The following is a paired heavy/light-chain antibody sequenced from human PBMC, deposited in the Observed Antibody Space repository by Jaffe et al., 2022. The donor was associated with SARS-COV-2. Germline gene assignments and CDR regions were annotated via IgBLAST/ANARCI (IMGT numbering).Light chain of an antibody. Sequence: NFMLTQPHSVSESPGKTVTISCTGSSGSIASNYVQWYQQRPGSAPTTVIYEDNQRPSGVPDRFSGSIDSSSNSASLTISGLKTEDEADYYCQSYDSSNRLKFGGGTKLTVL. CDR2: EDN. CDR3: QSYDSSNRLK. J-gene: IGLJ3*02. CDR1: SGSIASNY. V-gene: IGLV6-57*02.
Heavy chain of an antibody. CDR2: ISSSGSTI. Sequence: QVQLVESGGGLVKPGGSLRLSCAASGFTFSDYYMSWIRQAPGKGLEWVSYISSSGSTIYYADSVKGRFTISRDNAKNSLYLQMNSLRAEDTAVYYCARDSSGWYYFDYWGQGTLVTVSS. J-gene: IGHJ4*02. D-gene: IGHD6-19*01. V-gene: IGHV3-11*01. CDR3: ARDSSGWYYFDY. CDR1: GFTFSDYY.